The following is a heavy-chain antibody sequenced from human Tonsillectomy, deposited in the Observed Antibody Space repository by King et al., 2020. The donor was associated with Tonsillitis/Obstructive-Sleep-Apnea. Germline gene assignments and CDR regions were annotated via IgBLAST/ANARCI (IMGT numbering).Heavy chain of an antibody. V-gene: IGHV3-20*04. J-gene: IGHJ4*02. D-gene: IGHD4-17*01. CDR1: GFTFDDYG. CDR2: INWNVDTA. Sequence: VQLVESGGNVVRPGGSLRLSCAASGFTFDDYGMSWVRQAPGKGLEWVSGINWNVDTADYADSVKGRFTISRDNAYNSLYLQMNSLRAEDTALYYCAKNFGDPEYWGQGTLVTVSS. CDR3: AKNFGDPEY.